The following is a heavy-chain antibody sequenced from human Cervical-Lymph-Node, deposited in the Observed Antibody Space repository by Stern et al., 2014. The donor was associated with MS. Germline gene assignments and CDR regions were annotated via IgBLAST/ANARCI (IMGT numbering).Heavy chain of an antibody. CDR1: GGSISSGSYY. J-gene: IGHJ4*02. V-gene: IGHV4-61*02. CDR2: INAGGTT. D-gene: IGHD5-24*01. Sequence: QVQLQESGPGLVKPSQTLSLTCTVSGGSISSGSYYWSWIRPPDGKGLEWLGSINAGGTTNYTPSVKGRFTISRDTSKNKFSRKLTCVTAADTAVYYCARAKDGYLDYWGQGTLVTVSS. CDR3: ARAKDGYLDY.